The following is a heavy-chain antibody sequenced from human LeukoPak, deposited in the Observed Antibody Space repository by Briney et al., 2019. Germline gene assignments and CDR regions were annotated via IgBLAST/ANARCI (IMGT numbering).Heavy chain of an antibody. CDR3: ARDPHYYDSSGYYPH. D-gene: IGHD3-22*01. Sequence: GGSLRLSCAASGFTFSSYRMHWVRQTPGKGLVWVSRICPDGSSTSYADSVKGRFTISRHNAENTPYLQMNSLRAEDTAVYYSARDPHYYDSSGYYPHWGQGTLVTVPS. CDR2: ICPDGSST. V-gene: IGHV3-74*01. J-gene: IGHJ1*01. CDR1: GFTFSSYR.